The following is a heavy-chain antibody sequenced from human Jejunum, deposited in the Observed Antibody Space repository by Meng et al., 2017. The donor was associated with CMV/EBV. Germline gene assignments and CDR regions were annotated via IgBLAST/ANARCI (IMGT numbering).Heavy chain of an antibody. CDR2: LIPGLNKA. Sequence: QGRLGQLGAAVMSPGSPVKVACKTSGGSFRTYTFSWVRQAPGKGLEWMGGLIPGLNKAKSAPRFKDRVTFTADETTTTAYMELSSLTFEDTAVYFCARGRGNQPLFDFWGQGTLVTVSS. CDR1: GGSFRTYT. V-gene: IGHV1-69*10. D-gene: IGHD2/OR15-2a*01. J-gene: IGHJ4*02. CDR3: ARGRGNQPLFDF.